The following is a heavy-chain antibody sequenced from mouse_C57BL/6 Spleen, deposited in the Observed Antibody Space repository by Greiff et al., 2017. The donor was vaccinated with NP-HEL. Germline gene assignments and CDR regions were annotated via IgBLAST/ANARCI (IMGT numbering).Heavy chain of an antibody. CDR3: ARRGYGSSYVGWFAY. V-gene: IGHV1-64*01. CDR2: IHPNSGST. J-gene: IGHJ3*01. D-gene: IGHD1-1*01. CDR1: GYTFTSYW. Sequence: VQLQQPGAELVKPGASVKLSCKASGYTFTSYWMHWVKQRPGQGLEWIGMIHPNSGSTNYNEKFKSKATLTVDKSSSTAYMQLSSLTSEDSAVDYCARRGYGSSYVGWFAYWGQGTLVTVSA.